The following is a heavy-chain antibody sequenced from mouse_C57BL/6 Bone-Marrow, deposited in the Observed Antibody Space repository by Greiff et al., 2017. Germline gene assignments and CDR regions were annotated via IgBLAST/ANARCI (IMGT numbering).Heavy chain of an antibody. V-gene: IGHV1-4*01. CDR3: ARGGYGSSYDYAMDY. CDR2: INPSSGYT. D-gene: IGHD1-1*01. J-gene: IGHJ4*01. Sequence: VQLQESGAELARPGASVKMSCKASGYTFTSYTMHWVKQRPGQGLEWIGYINPSSGYTKYNQKFKDKATLTADKSSSTAYMQLSSLTYEDSAVYYCARGGYGSSYDYAMDYWGQGTSVTVSS. CDR1: GYTFTSYT.